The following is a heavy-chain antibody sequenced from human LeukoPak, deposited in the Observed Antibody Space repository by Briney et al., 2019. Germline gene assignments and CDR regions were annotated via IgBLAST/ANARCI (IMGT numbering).Heavy chain of an antibody. CDR3: ARDSGSRYCSSTSCYSAPFDY. Sequence: ASVKVSCKASGYTFTSYDINWVRQAAGQGLEWMGWISAYNGNTNYAQKLQGRVTMTTDTSTSTAYMELRSLRSDDTAVYYCARDSGSRYCSSTSCYSAPFDYWGQGTLVTVSS. V-gene: IGHV1-18*01. CDR2: ISAYNGNT. D-gene: IGHD2-2*02. J-gene: IGHJ4*02. CDR1: GYTFTSYD.